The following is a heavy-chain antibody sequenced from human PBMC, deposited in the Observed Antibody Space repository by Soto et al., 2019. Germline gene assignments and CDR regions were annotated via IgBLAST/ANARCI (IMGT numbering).Heavy chain of an antibody. CDR3: AKETNAYEINL. J-gene: IGHJ4*02. CDR1: GFIFSGYA. D-gene: IGHD3-9*01. V-gene: IGHV3-30-3*01. CDR2: ISYDGNTQ. Sequence: QVQLVESGGGVVQPGRSLRLSCAASGFIFSGYAMHWVRQDPGKGLEWVAVISYDGNTQYYADSVKGRFTVSRDNSNNKLYVQMNNLRDEDTTMYYCAKETNAYEINLWGQGTLVTISS.